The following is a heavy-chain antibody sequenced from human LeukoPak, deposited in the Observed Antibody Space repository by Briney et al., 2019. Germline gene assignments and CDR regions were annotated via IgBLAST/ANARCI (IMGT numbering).Heavy chain of an antibody. V-gene: IGHV1-69*01. CDR2: IIPIFGTA. D-gene: IGHD3-9*01. J-gene: IGHJ6*04. CDR3: ARVSYDILTGPTAFYYYYGMDV. CDR1: GCTFSSYA. Sequence: SVKVSCKASGCTFSSYAISWVRQAPGQGLEWMGGIIPIFGTANYAQKFQGRVTITADESTSTAYMELSSLRSEDTAVYYCARVSYDILTGPTAFYYYYGMDVWGKGTTVTVSS.